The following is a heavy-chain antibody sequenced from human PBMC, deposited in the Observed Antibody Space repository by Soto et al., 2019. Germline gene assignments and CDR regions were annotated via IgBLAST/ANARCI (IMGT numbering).Heavy chain of an antibody. Sequence: QVQLVQSGAEVKKPGASVKVSCKASGYTVNSYNMHWVRQDPGQGLGWVGMINPLGHSTTYAQKLRSRVAMTRDTSTSIVYIELTNLRSEDTAVYYCARAAGGFGELYCFDPWGQGTLVTVSS. J-gene: IGHJ5*02. CDR3: ARAAGGFGELYCFDP. V-gene: IGHV1-46*02. CDR1: GYTVNSYN. D-gene: IGHD3-10*01. CDR2: INPLGHST.